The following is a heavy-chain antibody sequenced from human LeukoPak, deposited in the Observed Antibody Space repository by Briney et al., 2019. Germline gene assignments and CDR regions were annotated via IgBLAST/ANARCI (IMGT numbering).Heavy chain of an antibody. V-gene: IGHV1-18*01. D-gene: IGHD3-10*01. Sequence: ASVKVSCKASGYTFTNYGISWVRQAPGQGLEWMGWISAYNGNTNYAQKLQGRVTMTTDTSTSTAYMELRSLRSDDTAVYYCASITMVRGVNWFDPWGQGTLVTVSS. CDR1: GYTFTNYG. CDR3: ASITMVRGVNWFDP. CDR2: ISAYNGNT. J-gene: IGHJ5*02.